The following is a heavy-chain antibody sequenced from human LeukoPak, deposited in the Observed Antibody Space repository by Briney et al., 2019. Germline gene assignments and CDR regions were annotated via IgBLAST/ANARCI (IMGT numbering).Heavy chain of an antibody. CDR1: GFTFSSYE. V-gene: IGHV3-48*03. CDR2: ISSSGSTI. CDR3: ARDHDFWSGGYGMDV. Sequence: GRSLLLSCAASGFTFSSYEMNWVRPAPGKGLEWVSYISSSGSTIYYADSVKGRFTISRDNAKNSLYLQMNSLRAEDTAVYYCARDHDFWSGGYGMDVWGQGTTVTVSS. D-gene: IGHD3-3*01. J-gene: IGHJ6*02.